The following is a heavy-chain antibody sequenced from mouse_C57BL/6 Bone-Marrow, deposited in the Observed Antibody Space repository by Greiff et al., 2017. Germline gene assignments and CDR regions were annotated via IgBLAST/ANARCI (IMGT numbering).Heavy chain of an antibody. Sequence: VHVKQSGTVLARPGASVKMSCKTSGYTFTSYWMHWVKQRPGQGLEWIGAIYPGNSDTSYNQKFKGKAKLTAVTSASTAYMELSSLTNEDSAVYYCTTIGLLRSYFDYWGQGTTLTVSS. CDR2: IYPGNSDT. CDR1: GYTFTSYW. D-gene: IGHD1-1*01. J-gene: IGHJ2*01. CDR3: TTIGLLRSYFDY. V-gene: IGHV1-5*01.